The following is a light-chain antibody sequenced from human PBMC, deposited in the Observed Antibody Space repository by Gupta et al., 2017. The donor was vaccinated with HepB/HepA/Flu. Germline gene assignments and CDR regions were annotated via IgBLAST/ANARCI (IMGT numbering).Light chain of an antibody. CDR2: KVS. CDR1: QSLLSSDGNTF. J-gene: IGKJ1*01. V-gene: IGKV2-30*01. CDR3: MQGAHWPWT. Sequence: DVLMTQSPLSLPVTLGQPASISCRSSQSLLSSDGNTFLTWFQQRPGQSPRRLIYKVSIRDSGGPDRFSGRGSGTDFTLKISRVEAEDVASYYCMQGAHWPWTVGQGTKVEIK.